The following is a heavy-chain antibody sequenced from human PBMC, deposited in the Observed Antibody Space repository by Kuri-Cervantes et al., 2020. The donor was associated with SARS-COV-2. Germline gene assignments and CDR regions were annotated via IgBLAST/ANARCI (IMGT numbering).Heavy chain of an antibody. V-gene: IGHV4-59*02. J-gene: IGHJ4*02. CDR1: GGSVSGYY. Sequence: GSLRLSCTVSGGSVSGYYWTWMRQPPGKGLEWIGNIHYSGSTNYNTSLDSRVTISVDTSKNQFSLKLSSVTAADTAVYYCARDRLAPQNWNRFDYWGQGTLVTVSS. CDR2: IHYSGST. D-gene: IGHD1-1*01. CDR3: ARDRLAPQNWNRFDY.